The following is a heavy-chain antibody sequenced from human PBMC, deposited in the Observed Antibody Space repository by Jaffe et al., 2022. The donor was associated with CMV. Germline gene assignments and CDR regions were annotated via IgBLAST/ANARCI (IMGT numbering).Heavy chain of an antibody. D-gene: IGHD3-22*01. Sequence: EVQLVESGGGLVQPGGSLRLSCAASGFTFSSYSMNWVRQAPGKGLEWVSYISSSSSTIYYADSVKGRFTISRDNAKNSLYLQMNSLRDEDTAVYYCASDRMDYYDSSGYYSRELDYWGQGTLVTVSS. CDR3: ASDRMDYYDSSGYYSRELDY. V-gene: IGHV3-48*02. CDR1: GFTFSSYS. J-gene: IGHJ4*02. CDR2: ISSSSSTI.